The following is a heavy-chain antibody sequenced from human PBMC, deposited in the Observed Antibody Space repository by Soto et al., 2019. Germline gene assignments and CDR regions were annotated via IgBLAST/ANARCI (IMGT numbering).Heavy chain of an antibody. D-gene: IGHD1-26*01. CDR2: IYYSGST. Sequence: SLTCTVSGGSVSSGSYYWSWIRQPPGKGLEWIGYIYYSGSTNYNPSLKSRVTISVDTSKNQFSLKLSSVTAADTAVYYCARVGGIYYFDYWGQGTLVTVSS. J-gene: IGHJ4*02. V-gene: IGHV4-61*01. CDR3: ARVGGIYYFDY. CDR1: GGSVSSGSYY.